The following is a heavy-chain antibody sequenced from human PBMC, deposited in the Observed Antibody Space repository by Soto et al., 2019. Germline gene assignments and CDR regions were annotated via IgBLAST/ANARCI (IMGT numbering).Heavy chain of an antibody. CDR3: ARVGVYQLDYGADYYYYGMEV. D-gene: IGHD4-17*01. CDR1: GFTFSSYW. CDR2: INSDVSIT. J-gene: IGHJ6*04. V-gene: IGHV3-74*01. Sequence: WGSLRLSCAASGFTFSSYWMHWVRQAPGKGLVWVSRINSDVSITSYADSVKGRFTISRDNAKNTLYLQMNSLRAEDTAVYYCARVGVYQLDYGADYYYYGMEVWGKGTTVNVSS.